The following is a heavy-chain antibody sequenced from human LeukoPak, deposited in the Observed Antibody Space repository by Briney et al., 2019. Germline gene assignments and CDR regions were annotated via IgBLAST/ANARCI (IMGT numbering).Heavy chain of an antibody. D-gene: IGHD3-22*01. CDR2: INDDGSKK. CDR3: AGERPGHYDSSGYYLASMDV. V-gene: IGHV3-7*01. CDR1: GLTSDYYW. J-gene: IGHJ6*03. Sequence: GGSLRLSCAVSGLTSDYYWMTWVRQAPGKGLQWVAMINDDGSKKYYPDSVRGRFSLSRDNSKNSLFLQMNSLRPEDTAVYYCAGERPGHYDSSGYYLASMDVWGKGTTVTVSS.